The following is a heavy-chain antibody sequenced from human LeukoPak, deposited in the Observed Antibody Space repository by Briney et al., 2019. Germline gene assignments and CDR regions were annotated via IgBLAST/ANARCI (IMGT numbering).Heavy chain of an antibody. CDR1: GFTFSSYW. CDR2: IKQDGSEK. D-gene: IGHD2-8*01. CDR3: ASTTKDIVLMVYAAYYYYYMDV. V-gene: IGHV3-7*01. Sequence: GGSLRVSCAASGFTFSSYWMSWVRQAPGKGLEWVANIKQDGSEKYYVDSVKGRFTISRDNAKNSLYLQMNSLRAEDTAVYYCASTTKDIVLMVYAAYYYYYMDVWGKGTTVTVSS. J-gene: IGHJ6*03.